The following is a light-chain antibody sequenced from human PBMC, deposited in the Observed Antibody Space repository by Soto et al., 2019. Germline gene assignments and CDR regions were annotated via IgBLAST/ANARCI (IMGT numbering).Light chain of an antibody. J-gene: IGLJ1*01. CDR2: KNS. Sequence: QSVLAQPPSASGTPGQTVTISCSGSGSNIGSNYVDWYQQFPGTAPKLLIYKNSQRPSGVPDRFSGSKSGTSASLAISGLRSEDEAHYYCAAWDDTLRSSYVFGHGTKVTVL. CDR3: AAWDDTLRSSYV. V-gene: IGLV1-47*01. CDR1: GSNIGSNY.